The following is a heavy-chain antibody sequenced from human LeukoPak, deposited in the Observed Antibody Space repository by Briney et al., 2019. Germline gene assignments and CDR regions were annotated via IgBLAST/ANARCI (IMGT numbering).Heavy chain of an antibody. D-gene: IGHD3-10*01. Sequence: GESLKISCETSGYSFTTYWIGWVRPMPGTGLEWVGAIYPDDSDSRYSPSFQGQVVISADRSIRTAYLQWNSLKTSDTAMYNCVRQRGSSGTINHFDPWGQGTLVTVSS. J-gene: IGHJ5*02. CDR2: IYPDDSDS. CDR3: VRQRGSSGTINHFDP. CDR1: GYSFTTYW. V-gene: IGHV5-51*01.